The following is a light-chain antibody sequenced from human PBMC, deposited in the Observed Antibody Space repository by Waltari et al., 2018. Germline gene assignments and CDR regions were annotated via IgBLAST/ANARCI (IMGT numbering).Light chain of an antibody. CDR2: QDN. CDR3: QAWDSTTVV. CDR1: NLGRKF. Sequence: SYELTQPPSVSVSPGQTASMSCSGDNLGRKFASWYQQKPGQSPVLVIYQDNKRPSAIPERFSGSNSGNTATLTISGAQGLDEADYYCQAWDSTTVVFGGGTKLTVL. V-gene: IGLV3-1*01. J-gene: IGLJ3*02.